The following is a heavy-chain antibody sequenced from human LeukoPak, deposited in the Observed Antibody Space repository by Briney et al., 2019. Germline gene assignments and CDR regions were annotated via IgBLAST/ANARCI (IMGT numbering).Heavy chain of an antibody. Sequence: SETLSLTCTVSGGSISSYYWSWIRQPPGKGLEWIGYIYYSGSTNYNPSLKSRVTISVDTSKNQFSLKLSSVTAADTAVYYCARAGSGWDNWFDPWGQGTLVTVSS. CDR2: IYYSGST. CDR1: GGSISSYY. J-gene: IGHJ5*02. V-gene: IGHV4-59*01. CDR3: ARAGSGWDNWFDP. D-gene: IGHD6-19*01.